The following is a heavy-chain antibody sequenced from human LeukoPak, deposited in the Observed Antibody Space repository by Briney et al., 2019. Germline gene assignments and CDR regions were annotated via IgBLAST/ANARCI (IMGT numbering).Heavy chain of an antibody. V-gene: IGHV3-9*01. CDR1: GFTFDDYA. D-gene: IGHD5-18*01. CDR2: ISWNSGSI. Sequence: GGSLRLSCAASGFTFDDYAMHWVRQAPGKGLKWVSGISWNSGSIGYADSVKGRFTIARDNAKNSLYLQMNSLSAEDTALYYCAKDGGGRGSSYGWYNWFDPWGQGTLVTVSS. CDR3: AKDGGGRGSSYGWYNWFDP. J-gene: IGHJ5*02.